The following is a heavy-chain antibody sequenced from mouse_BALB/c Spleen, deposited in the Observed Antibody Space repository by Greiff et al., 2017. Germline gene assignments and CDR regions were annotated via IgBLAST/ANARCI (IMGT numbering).Heavy chain of an antibody. V-gene: IGHV14-1*02. CDR2: IDPENGNT. D-gene: IGHD2-4*01. Sequence: SGAELVRPGALVKLSCKASGFHIKDYYMHWVKQRPEQGLEGIGWIDPENGNTIYDPKLQGKASITADTSANTAYLQLSSLTSEDTAVYYCARSGITTSWFAYWGQGTLVTVAA. J-gene: IGHJ3*01. CDR3: ARSGITTSWFAY. CDR1: GFHIKDYY.